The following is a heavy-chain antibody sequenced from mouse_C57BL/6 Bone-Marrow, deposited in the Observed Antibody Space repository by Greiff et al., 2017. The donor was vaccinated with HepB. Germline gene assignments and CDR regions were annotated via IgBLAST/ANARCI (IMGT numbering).Heavy chain of an antibody. CDR3: AIPITTVVAPYAMDY. V-gene: IGHV1-69*01. D-gene: IGHD1-1*01. Sequence: VQLQQPGAELVMPGASVKLSCKASGYTFTSYWMHWVKQRPGQGLEWIGEIDHSDSYTNYNQKFKGKSTLTVDKSSSTAYMQLSSLTSEDSAVYYCAIPITTVVAPYAMDYWGQGTSVTVSS. J-gene: IGHJ4*01. CDR1: GYTFTSYW. CDR2: IDHSDSYT.